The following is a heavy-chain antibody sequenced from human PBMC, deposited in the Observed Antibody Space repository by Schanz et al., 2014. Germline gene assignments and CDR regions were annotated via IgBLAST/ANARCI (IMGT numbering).Heavy chain of an antibody. V-gene: IGHV3-23*04. CDR3: ARGGPAYYFDD. CDR2: INTGVNT. Sequence: EVQLAESGGGLVQPGGSLRLSCAASGFSFSSYAMGWVRQARGKGLEWVSAINTGVNTYYADSVRGRFTMSRDNSKNTLYLQMNSLRAGDAAVYYCARGGPAYYFDDWGQGTLVTVSS. CDR1: GFSFSSYA. J-gene: IGHJ4*02.